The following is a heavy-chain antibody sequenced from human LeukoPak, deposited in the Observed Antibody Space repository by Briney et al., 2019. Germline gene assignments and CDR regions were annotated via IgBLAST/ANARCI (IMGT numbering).Heavy chain of an antibody. CDR1: GGSISSYY. Sequence: SETLSLTCTVSGGSISSYYWSWIRQPPGKGLEWIGYIYYSGSTNYNPSLKSRVTISVETSKNQFSLKLSSVTAADTAVYYCARDWQQLDYYYMDVWGKGTTVTISS. CDR3: ARDWQQLDYYYMDV. V-gene: IGHV4-59*01. CDR2: IYYSGST. D-gene: IGHD6-13*01. J-gene: IGHJ6*03.